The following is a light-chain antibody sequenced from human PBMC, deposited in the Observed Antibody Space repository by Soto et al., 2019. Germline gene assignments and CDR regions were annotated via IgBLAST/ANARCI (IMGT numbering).Light chain of an antibody. CDR1: QSVSSN. V-gene: IGKV3-15*01. CDR2: GAS. CDR3: QRYNNWPPLT. J-gene: IGKJ2*01. Sequence: EIVMTQSPATLSVSPGERATLSCGASQSVSSNLAWYQQKPGQAPRLLIYGASTRATGIPARFSGSGSGTEFTLTISSLQSEDFAVYYCQRYNNWPPLTFGQGTKLEIK.